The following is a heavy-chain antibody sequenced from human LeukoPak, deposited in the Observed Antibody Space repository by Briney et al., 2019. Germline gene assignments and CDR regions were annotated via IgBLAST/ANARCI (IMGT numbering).Heavy chain of an antibody. CDR3: AQSLGSGRYYYFDY. D-gene: IGHD3-10*01. Sequence: GGSLRLSCAASGFTFSSYAMSWVRQAPGKGLEWVSAISGSGGSTYYADSAKGRFTISRDNSKNTLYLQMNSLRAEDTAVYYCAQSLGSGRYYYFDYWGQGTLVTVSS. CDR1: GFTFSSYA. CDR2: ISGSGGST. J-gene: IGHJ4*02. V-gene: IGHV3-23*01.